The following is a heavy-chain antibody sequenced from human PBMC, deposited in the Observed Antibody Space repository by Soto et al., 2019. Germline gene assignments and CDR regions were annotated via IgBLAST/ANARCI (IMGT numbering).Heavy chain of an antibody. J-gene: IGHJ6*03. CDR2: ISAYNGNT. D-gene: IGHD2-15*01. CDR3: ARLSVVVVAATADYYYYMHV. V-gene: IGHV1-18*01. Sequence: GASVKVSCKASGYTFTSNGISWVRQAPGQGLEWMGWISAYNGNTNYAQKLQGRVTMTTDTSTSTAYMELRSLRSDDTAVYYCARLSVVVVAATADYYYYMHVWGKGTTVNVSS. CDR1: GYTFTSNG.